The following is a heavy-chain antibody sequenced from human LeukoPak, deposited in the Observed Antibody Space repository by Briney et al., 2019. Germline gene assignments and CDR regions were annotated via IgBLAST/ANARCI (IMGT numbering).Heavy chain of an antibody. CDR3: ARDKYCTSTSCSIDPGSIAEYLQH. Sequence: ASVKVSCKTSGYTFTSYGITWVRQAPGQGLEWMGWISAYNGDTSYARNLQGRVTMTTDTSTSTAYMELRSLRSDDTGVYYCARDKYCTSTSCSIDPGSIAEYLQHWGQGTLVTVSS. CDR1: GYTFTSYG. CDR2: ISAYNGDT. J-gene: IGHJ1*01. D-gene: IGHD2-2*01. V-gene: IGHV1-18*01.